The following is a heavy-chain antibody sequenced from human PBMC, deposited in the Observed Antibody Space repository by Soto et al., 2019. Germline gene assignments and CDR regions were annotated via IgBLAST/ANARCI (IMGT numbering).Heavy chain of an antibody. CDR3: ASSVVAVTTS. CDR2: ISYDGSNK. Sequence: QVQLVESGGGVVQPGRSLRLSCAASGFTFSSYAMHWVRQAPGKGLEWVAVISYDGSNKYYADSVKGRFTISRDNSKNTQYLQMNSLRAEDTAVYYCASSVVAVTTSWGQGTLVTVSS. J-gene: IGHJ4*02. CDR1: GFTFSSYA. D-gene: IGHD2-15*01. V-gene: IGHV3-30-3*01.